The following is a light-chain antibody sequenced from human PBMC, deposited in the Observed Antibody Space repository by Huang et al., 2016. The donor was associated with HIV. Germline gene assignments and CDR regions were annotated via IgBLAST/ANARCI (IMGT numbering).Light chain of an antibody. Sequence: EIVMTQSPATLSVSPGERATLSCMANQSISSNLAWEQQQPGQAPRLIIYGASILATRSPARFSGSGSGTEFTLTISSLQSEDFAVYYCQQYNNWPLFTFGPGTKVDIK. J-gene: IGKJ3*01. CDR1: QSISSN. V-gene: IGKV3-15*01. CDR2: GAS. CDR3: QQYNNWPLFT.